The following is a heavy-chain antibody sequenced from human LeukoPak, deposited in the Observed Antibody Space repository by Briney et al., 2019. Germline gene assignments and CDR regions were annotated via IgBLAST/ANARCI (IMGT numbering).Heavy chain of an antibody. J-gene: IGHJ4*02. CDR2: ISGSGGST. CDR1: GFTFSSYA. Sequence: GGSLRLSCAASGFTFSSYAMSWVRQAPGKGLEWDSAISGSGGSTYYADSVKGRFTISRDNSKNTLYLQMNSLRAEDTAVYYCAKIWFGELSPTEDDYWGQGTLVTVSS. D-gene: IGHD3-10*01. CDR3: AKIWFGELSPTEDDY. V-gene: IGHV3-23*01.